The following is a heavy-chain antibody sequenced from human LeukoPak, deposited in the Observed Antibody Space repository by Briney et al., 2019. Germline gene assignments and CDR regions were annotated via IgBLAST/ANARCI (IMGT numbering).Heavy chain of an antibody. J-gene: IGHJ4*02. Sequence: GGSLRLSCAASGFTFNNYGMQWVRQAPGKGLEWVAVIWYDGSNKYYADSVKGRFTISRDNSKNTLYLQMNSLRAEDTAVYYCARDRGIAALSLDYWAREPWSPSPQ. CDR1: GFTFNNYG. CDR3: ARDRGIAALSLDY. V-gene: IGHV3-33*01. D-gene: IGHD6-6*01. CDR2: IWYDGSNK.